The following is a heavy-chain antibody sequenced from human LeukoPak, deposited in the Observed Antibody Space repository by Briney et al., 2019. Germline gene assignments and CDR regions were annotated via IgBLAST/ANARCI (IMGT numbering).Heavy chain of an antibody. J-gene: IGHJ4*02. CDR2: MSYSEIT. CDR3: ARQYYDNTGYYYFDY. Sequence: SETLSLTCSVSGDAITGSSYYWGWICQPPGKGLEWIGSMSYSEITYSNPSLKSRVTMSADTSKNQFSLKLSSVSAADTAVYYCARQYYDNTGYYYFDYWGQGTLVPVSS. D-gene: IGHD3-22*01. V-gene: IGHV4-39*01. CDR1: GDAITGSSYY.